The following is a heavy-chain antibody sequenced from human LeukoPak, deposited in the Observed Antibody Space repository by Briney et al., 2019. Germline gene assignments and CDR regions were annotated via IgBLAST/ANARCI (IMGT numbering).Heavy chain of an antibody. CDR3: AREGELFDY. D-gene: IGHD1-26*01. J-gene: IGHJ4*02. CDR2: IYSGGST. V-gene: IGHV3-66*01. CDR1: GLTFSNYA. Sequence: TGGPLRLSCTTSGLTFSNYAMSWVRQAPGKGLEWVSVIYSGGSTYYPDSVKGRFTISRDNSKNTLYLQMNSLRAEDTAVYYCAREGELFDYWGQGTLVTVSS.